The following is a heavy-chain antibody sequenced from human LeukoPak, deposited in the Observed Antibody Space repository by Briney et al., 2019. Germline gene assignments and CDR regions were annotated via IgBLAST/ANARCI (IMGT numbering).Heavy chain of an antibody. D-gene: IGHD1-26*01. J-gene: IGHJ4*02. V-gene: IGHV1-69*02. CDR3: ARGSGSYQRMGY. CDR2: IIPVLGIA. CDR1: ARTFSSYT. Sequence: SVKVSCESFARTFSSYTISWVRQAPGQGLEWMGRIIPVLGIANYAQKFQGRVTFTAHKSTCTAYMELSILRSEDTAVYYCARGSGSYQRMGYWGQGTLVTVSS.